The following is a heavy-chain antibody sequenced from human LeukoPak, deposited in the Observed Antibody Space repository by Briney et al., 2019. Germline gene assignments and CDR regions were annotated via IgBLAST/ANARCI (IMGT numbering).Heavy chain of an antibody. CDR2: IKEDGSEK. Sequence: PGGSLRLSCAASGVTFSSYWMSWVRQAPGKGLEWVANIKEDGSEKYYVDSVKGQFTISRDNAKNSLYLQMNSLRAEDTAVYYCATELTTVAAFDYWGQGTLVTVSS. D-gene: IGHD4-23*01. J-gene: IGHJ4*02. V-gene: IGHV3-7*01. CDR1: GVTFSSYW. CDR3: ATELTTVAAFDY.